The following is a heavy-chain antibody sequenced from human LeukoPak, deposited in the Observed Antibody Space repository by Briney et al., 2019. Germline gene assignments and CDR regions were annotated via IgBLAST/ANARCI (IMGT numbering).Heavy chain of an antibody. V-gene: IGHV3-33*01. J-gene: IGHJ4*02. D-gene: IGHD6-19*01. CDR3: ARSSGWQPDFDY. CDR1: GFTFSNYA. CDR2: IWYDGSNK. Sequence: GGSLRLSCAASGFTFSNYAMHWVRRAPGKGLEWVAVIWYDGSNKYYADSVKGRFTISRDNSKNTLYLQMNSLRAEDTAVYYCARSSGWQPDFDYWGQGTLVTVSS.